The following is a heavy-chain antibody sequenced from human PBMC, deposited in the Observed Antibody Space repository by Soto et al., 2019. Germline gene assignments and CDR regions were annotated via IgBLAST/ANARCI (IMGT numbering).Heavy chain of an antibody. V-gene: IGHV4-39*01. D-gene: IGHD3-3*01. CDR2: IYYSGST. Sequence: SETLSLTCAVSGGSISSSSYYWGWIRQPPGKGLEWIGSIYYSGSTYYNPSLKSRVTISVDTSKNQFSLKLSSVTAADTAVYYCARLKFFGLVTLGQGTLVTVSS. CDR1: GGSISSSSYY. CDR3: ARLKFFGLVT. J-gene: IGHJ5*02.